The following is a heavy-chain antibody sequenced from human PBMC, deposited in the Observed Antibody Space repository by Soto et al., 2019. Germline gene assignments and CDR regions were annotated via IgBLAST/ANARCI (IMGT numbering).Heavy chain of an antibody. V-gene: IGHV3-15*01. CDR2: IKSKTDGGTT. Sequence: GGSLRLSCAASGFTFSNAWMSWVRQAPGKGLEWVGRIKSKTDGGTTDYAAPVKGRFTISRDDSKNTLYLQMNSLKTEDTAVYYCTTDPGRWELLWYYGMDVWGQGTTVTVSS. CDR3: TTDPGRWELLWYYGMDV. J-gene: IGHJ6*02. D-gene: IGHD1-26*01. CDR1: GFTFSNAW.